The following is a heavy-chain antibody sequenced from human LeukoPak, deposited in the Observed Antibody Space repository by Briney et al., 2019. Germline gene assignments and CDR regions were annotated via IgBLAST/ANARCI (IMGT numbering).Heavy chain of an antibody. D-gene: IGHD6-13*01. CDR1: GFTFNDYS. CDR3: ARRRIAAAGIDY. Sequence: GGSLRLSCAASGFTFNDYSMNWVRQAPGKGLEWVANIKQDGSEKYYVDSVKGRFTISRDNAKNSLYLQMNSLRAEDTAVYYCARRRIAAAGIDYWGQGTLVTVSS. CDR2: IKQDGSEK. J-gene: IGHJ4*02. V-gene: IGHV3-7*01.